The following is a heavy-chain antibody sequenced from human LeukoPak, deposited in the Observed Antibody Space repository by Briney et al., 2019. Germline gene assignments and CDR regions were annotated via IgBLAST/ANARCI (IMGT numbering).Heavy chain of an antibody. CDR2: IRSKAYGGTT. J-gene: IGHJ6*04. CDR3: TRGKTNASGSRWLPDV. Sequence: GGSLRLSCAASGFTFSSYSMSWIRQAPGKGLEWVGFIRSKAYGGTTEYAASVKGRFTISRDDSKSIAYLQMNSLKTEDTAVYYCTRGKTNASGSRWLPDVWGKGTTVTVSS. V-gene: IGHV3-49*03. D-gene: IGHD3-10*01. CDR1: GFTFSSYS.